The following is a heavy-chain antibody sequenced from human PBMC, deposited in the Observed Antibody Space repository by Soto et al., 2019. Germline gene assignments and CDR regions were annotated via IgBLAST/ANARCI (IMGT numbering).Heavy chain of an antibody. CDR2: ISSSSSII. CDR1: GLTLSGYS. V-gene: IGHV3-48*01. CDR3: ARGQGSGRKPSDY. J-gene: IGHJ4*02. D-gene: IGHD2-15*01. Sequence: GGSLRLSCAASGLTLSGYSMNWVRQAPGKGREWVSYISSSSSIIFYADSVKGRFTISRDNAKNSLYLQMNSLRAEDTAVYYCARGQGSGRKPSDYWGQGTLVTVSS.